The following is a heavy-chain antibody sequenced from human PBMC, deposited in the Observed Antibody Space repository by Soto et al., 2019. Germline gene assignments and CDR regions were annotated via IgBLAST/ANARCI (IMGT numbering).Heavy chain of an antibody. Sequence: ASVKVSCKASGYSFTDCHIHWVRQAPGQGLEWLGRINPKSGGTSTAQKFQGWVTMTTDTSVSTASMELTRLTSDDTAIYYCARGDSTDCSNGVCSFFYNHDMDVWGQGTTVTVSS. CDR2: INPKSGGT. CDR3: ARGDSTDCSNGVCSFFYNHDMDV. D-gene: IGHD2-8*01. J-gene: IGHJ6*02. CDR1: GYSFTDCH. V-gene: IGHV1-2*04.